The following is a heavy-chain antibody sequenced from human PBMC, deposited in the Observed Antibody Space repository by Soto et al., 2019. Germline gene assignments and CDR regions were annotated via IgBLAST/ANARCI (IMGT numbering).Heavy chain of an antibody. CDR2: INHSGST. J-gene: IGHJ6*02. D-gene: IGHD3-10*01. Sequence: PSETLSLTCAVYGGSFSSYYWSWIRQPPGKGLEWIGEINHSGSTNYNPSLKSRVTISVDTSKNQFSLKLSSVTAADTAVYYCARGGVTMVRGAITKHYYYYYGMDVWGQGTTVTV. CDR3: ARGGVTMVRGAITKHYYYYYGMDV. CDR1: GGSFSSYY. V-gene: IGHV4-34*01.